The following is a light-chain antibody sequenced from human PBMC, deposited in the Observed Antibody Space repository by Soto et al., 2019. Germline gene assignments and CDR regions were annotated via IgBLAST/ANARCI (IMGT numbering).Light chain of an antibody. J-gene: IGLJ1*01. CDR1: SSNIGAGYD. CDR3: QSHDTSLSGYV. Sequence: QSVLTQPPSVSGAPGQRVTISCTGSSSNIGAGYDVHWYQQLPGTAPKLLIYGNTIRPSGVPDRFSGSKSGTSASLAITGLQAEDEADYYCQSHDTSLSGYVFGTGTKLTVL. CDR2: GNT. V-gene: IGLV1-40*01.